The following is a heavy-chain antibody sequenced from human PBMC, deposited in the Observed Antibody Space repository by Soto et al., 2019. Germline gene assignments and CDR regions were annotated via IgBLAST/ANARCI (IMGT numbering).Heavy chain of an antibody. J-gene: IGHJ4*02. D-gene: IGHD5-12*01. Sequence: GGSLRLSCAASGFTFSSYAMHWVRQAPGKGLEYVSAISSNGGSTYYANYVKGRFTISRDNSKNTLYLQMGSLRAEDMAVYYCARSVYSGYDEFDYWGQGTLVTVSS. CDR3: ARSVYSGYDEFDY. CDR1: GFTFSSYA. V-gene: IGHV3-64*01. CDR2: ISSNGGST.